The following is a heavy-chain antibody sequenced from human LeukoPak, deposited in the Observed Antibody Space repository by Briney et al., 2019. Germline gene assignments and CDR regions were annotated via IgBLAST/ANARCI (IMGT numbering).Heavy chain of an antibody. D-gene: IGHD2-15*01. CDR2: INPNSGGT. Sequence: GASVKVSCKASGYTFTGCYMHWVRQAPGQGLEWMGWINPNSGGTNYAQKFQGRVTMTRDTSISTAYMELSRLRSDDTAVYYCARTGGDIRVLSHFEYYYYHYMDVWGKGTTVTVSS. J-gene: IGHJ6*03. CDR1: GYTFTGCY. CDR3: ARTGGDIRVLSHFEYYYYHYMDV. V-gene: IGHV1-2*02.